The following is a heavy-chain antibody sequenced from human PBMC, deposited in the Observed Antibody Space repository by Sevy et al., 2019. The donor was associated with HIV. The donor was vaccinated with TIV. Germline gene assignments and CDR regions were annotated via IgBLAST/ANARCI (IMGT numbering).Heavy chain of an antibody. CDR3: TRDTHLTWWELLLGAQ. D-gene: IGHD1-26*01. Sequence: GGSLRLSCAASGFTFSSYSMNWVRQAPGKGLEWVSSISSSSSYIYYADSVKGRFTISRDNAKNSLYLQMNSLRAEDTAVYYCTRDTHLTWWELLLGAQWGQGTLVTVSS. CDR1: GFTFSSYS. J-gene: IGHJ4*02. V-gene: IGHV3-21*01. CDR2: ISSSSSYI.